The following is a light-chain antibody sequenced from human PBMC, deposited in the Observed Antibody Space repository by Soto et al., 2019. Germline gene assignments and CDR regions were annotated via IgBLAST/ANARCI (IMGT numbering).Light chain of an antibody. CDR2: RAS. Sequence: EIVMTQSPATLSVSPGERATLSCRASQSVRSNLAWYQQKPGQAPRLLIYRASTRATGIPARFSGSGSGTEFTLTISSLQSEDFAVYYCQQYNNWPPWTFGQGTKVEIK. CDR1: QSVRSN. V-gene: IGKV3-15*01. CDR3: QQYNNWPPWT. J-gene: IGKJ1*01.